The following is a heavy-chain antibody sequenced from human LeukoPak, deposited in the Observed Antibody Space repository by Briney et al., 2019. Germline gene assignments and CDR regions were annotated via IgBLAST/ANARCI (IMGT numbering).Heavy chain of an antibody. V-gene: IGHV1-69*13. CDR2: IIPIFGTA. D-gene: IGHD3-3*01. J-gene: IGHJ4*02. CDR1: GGTFSSYA. CDR3: ARYNARVLYDFWSGPHYFDY. Sequence: SVKVSCKASGGTFSSYAISWVRQAPGQGLEWMGGIIPIFGTANYAQKFQGRVTITADESTSTAYMELSSLRSEDTAVYYCARYNARVLYDFWSGPHYFDYWGQGTLVTVSS.